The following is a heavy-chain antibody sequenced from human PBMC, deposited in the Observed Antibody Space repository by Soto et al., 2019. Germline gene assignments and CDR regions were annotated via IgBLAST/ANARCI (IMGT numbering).Heavy chain of an antibody. CDR1: GGSIRGYY. Sequence: SETLSLTCTVSGGSIRGYYWSWIRQPPGKGLEWIGYIYHSGSTYYNPSLKSRVTISVDTSKNQFSLKLSSVTAADTAVYYCARANLKTAGSGSDYYIHSWGQGILVTVSS. D-gene: IGHD3-10*01. J-gene: IGHJ4*02. CDR2: IYHSGST. V-gene: IGHV4-59*04. CDR3: ARANLKTAGSGSDYYIHS.